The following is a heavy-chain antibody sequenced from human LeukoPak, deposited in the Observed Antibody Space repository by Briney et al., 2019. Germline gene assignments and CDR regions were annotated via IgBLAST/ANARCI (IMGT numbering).Heavy chain of an antibody. CDR3: AREARITMVRGVESRAFDI. Sequence: GASVTVSCTASGYTFTVYYMHWVRPAPGQGLEWMGWINPNSGGTNYAQKFQGRVTMTRDTSISTAYMELSRLRSDDTAVYYCAREARITMVRGVESRAFDIWGQGTMVTVSS. D-gene: IGHD3-10*01. CDR2: INPNSGGT. J-gene: IGHJ3*02. CDR1: GYTFTVYY. V-gene: IGHV1-2*02.